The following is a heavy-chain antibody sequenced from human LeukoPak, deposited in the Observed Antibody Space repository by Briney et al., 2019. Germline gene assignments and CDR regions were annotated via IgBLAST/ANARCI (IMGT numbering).Heavy chain of an antibody. CDR3: ARMVRGVLGDY. D-gene: IGHD3-10*01. V-gene: IGHV3-66*01. CDR1: GFTVSSNY. CDR2: IYSGGST. J-gene: IGHJ4*02. Sequence: GGSLRLSCAASGFTVSSNYMSWVRQAPGKGLEWVSVIYSGGSTYYADSVKGRFTISRDNPKNTLYLQMNSLRAEDTAVYYCARMVRGVLGDYWGQGTLVTVSS.